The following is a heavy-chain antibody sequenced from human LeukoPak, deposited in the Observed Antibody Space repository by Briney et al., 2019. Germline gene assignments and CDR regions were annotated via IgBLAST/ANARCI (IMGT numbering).Heavy chain of an antibody. Sequence: SETLSLTCTVSGASISSSYSYWGWIRQPPGMGLEWIGSIYYSGSTYYNPSLKSRVTISVDTSKNQFSLKLSSVTAADTAVYYCARVEEMATIKGGYYYYMDVWGKGTTVTVSS. CDR1: GASISSSYSY. J-gene: IGHJ6*03. CDR2: IYYSGST. V-gene: IGHV4-39*07. D-gene: IGHD5-24*01. CDR3: ARVEEMATIKGGYYYYMDV.